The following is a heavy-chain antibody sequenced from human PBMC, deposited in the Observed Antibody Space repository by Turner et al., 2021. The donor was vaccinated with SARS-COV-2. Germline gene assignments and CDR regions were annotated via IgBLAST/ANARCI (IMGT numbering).Heavy chain of an antibody. V-gene: IGHV3-9*01. CDR1: GITLEDYT. CDR3: AKDVRGFDSGLSFGMDV. D-gene: IGHD3-10*01. Sequence: EVQLVESGGGLVQPGRSLRLSCASSGITLEDYTMHWVRQAPGKGLEWVSTISWHSGFIGYADSAKGRFTISRDNAKNSLYLQMSSLREEDTALYYCAKDVRGFDSGLSFGMDVWGQGTPVTVPS. J-gene: IGHJ6*02. CDR2: ISWHSGFI.